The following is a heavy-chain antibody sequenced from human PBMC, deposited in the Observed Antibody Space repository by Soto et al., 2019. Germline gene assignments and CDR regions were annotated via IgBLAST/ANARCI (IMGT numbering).Heavy chain of an antibody. Sequence: RGSLRLSCAASGITFSSYAMDWVRQAPGKGLEWVAVIWHDGSNTYYVDSVKGRFTISRDNPKNTLYLQMNSLRAEDTAVYYCAKEMGHSKPFDYWGQGTLVTVSS. CDR1: GITFSSYA. CDR3: AKEMGHSKPFDY. J-gene: IGHJ4*02. D-gene: IGHD5-12*01. V-gene: IGHV3-33*06. CDR2: IWHDGSNT.